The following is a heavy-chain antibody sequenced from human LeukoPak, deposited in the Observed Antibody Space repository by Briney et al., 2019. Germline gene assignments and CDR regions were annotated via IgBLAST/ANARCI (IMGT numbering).Heavy chain of an antibody. CDR2: ISGGAIST. D-gene: IGHD3-22*01. V-gene: IGHV3-23*01. Sequence: GGSLRLSCAASGFTFSSYGMSWVRQAPGKGLEWVSAISGGAISTYYADSVKGRFTISRDNSKNTLYLQMNSLRAEDTAVYYCAKDLEPEYYYDSSGYMGAFHIWGQGTMVTVSS. CDR1: GFTFSSYG. J-gene: IGHJ3*02. CDR3: AKDLEPEYYYDSSGYMGAFHI.